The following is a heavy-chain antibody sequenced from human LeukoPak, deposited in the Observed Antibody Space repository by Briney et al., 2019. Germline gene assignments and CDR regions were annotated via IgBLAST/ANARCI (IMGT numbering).Heavy chain of an antibody. V-gene: IGHV4-59*01. Sequence: PSETLSLTCTVSGGSISSYYLSWIRQPPGKGLEWIGYIYYSGSTNYNPSLKSRVTISVDTSKNQFSLKLSSVTAADTAVYYCARGAPCSGGSCYSDWFDPWGQGTLVTVSS. J-gene: IGHJ5*02. CDR2: IYYSGST. CDR3: ARGAPCSGGSCYSDWFDP. CDR1: GGSISSYY. D-gene: IGHD2-15*01.